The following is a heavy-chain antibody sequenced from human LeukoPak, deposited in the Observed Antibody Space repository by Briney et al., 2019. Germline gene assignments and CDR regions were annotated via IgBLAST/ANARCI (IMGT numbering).Heavy chain of an antibody. CDR2: INPNSGGT. Sequence: ASVKVSCKASGYTFTSYYMHWVRQAPGQGLEWMGWINPNSGGTNYAQKFQGRVTMTRDTSISTAYMELSRLRSDDTAVYYCARIDILTGYYYFDYWGQGTLVTVSS. CDR3: ARIDILTGYYYFDY. CDR1: GYTFTSYY. D-gene: IGHD3-9*01. V-gene: IGHV1-2*02. J-gene: IGHJ4*02.